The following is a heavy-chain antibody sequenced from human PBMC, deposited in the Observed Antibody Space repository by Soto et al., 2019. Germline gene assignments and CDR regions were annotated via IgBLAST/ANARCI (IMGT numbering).Heavy chain of an antibody. J-gene: IGHJ4*02. D-gene: IGHD6-25*01. CDR3: ARVSYETAAFDY. CDR1: GDSMRSGDYY. V-gene: IGHV4-30-4*01. Sequence: SETLSLTCTVSGDSMRSGDYYWSWIRQSPGKGLEWIGYIYHSGSTYYNPSLQSSCFLSVDASKNQFSLSLSSVTAADTAVYYCARVSYETAAFDYWGQGTPVTVSS. CDR2: IYHSGST.